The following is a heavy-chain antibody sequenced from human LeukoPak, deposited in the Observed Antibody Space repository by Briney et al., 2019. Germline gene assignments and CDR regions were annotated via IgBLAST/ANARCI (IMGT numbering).Heavy chain of an antibody. CDR1: GFTFSNYW. CDR3: ARDWRYYDSSGYYGFDY. J-gene: IGHJ4*02. V-gene: IGHV3-74*01. D-gene: IGHD3-22*01. CDR2: INSDGINT. Sequence: GGSLRLSCAASGFTFSNYWMHWVRQAPGKGLVWVSRINSDGINTSYADSVKGRFTISRDNAKNTLNLQMNSLRAEDTAVYYCARDWRYYDSSGYYGFDYWGQGTLVTVSS.